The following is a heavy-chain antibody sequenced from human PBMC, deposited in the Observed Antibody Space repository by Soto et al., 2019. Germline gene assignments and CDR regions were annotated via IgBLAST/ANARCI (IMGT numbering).Heavy chain of an antibody. CDR2: MNPNSGNT. CDR1: GYTFTSYD. CDR3: ARGARFYDLWSGYYTAFDY. D-gene: IGHD3-3*01. V-gene: IGHV1-8*01. J-gene: IGHJ4*02. Sequence: ASVKVSCKASGYTFTSYDINRVRQATGQGLEWMGWMNPNSGNTGYAQKFQGRVTMTRNTSIRTAYMELSSLRSEDTAVYYCARGARFYDLWSGYYTAFDYWGQGTLVTGSS.